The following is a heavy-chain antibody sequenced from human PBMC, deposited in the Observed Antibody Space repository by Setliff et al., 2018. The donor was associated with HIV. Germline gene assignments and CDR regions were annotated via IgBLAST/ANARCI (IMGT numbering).Heavy chain of an antibody. CDR1: RFSFTSYA. Sequence: LRLSCAASRFSFTSYAMSWVRQAPGRGLEWVSSISIGSGGAIDYADSVQGRFTISRDNSKNSLYLQMNGLRVEDTGVYYCARDNLYYNLYDGSPVYGMDVWGQGTTVTVSS. J-gene: IGHJ6*02. CDR2: ISIGSGGAI. CDR3: ARDNLYYNLYDGSPVYGMDV. V-gene: IGHV3-21*01. D-gene: IGHD3-3*01.